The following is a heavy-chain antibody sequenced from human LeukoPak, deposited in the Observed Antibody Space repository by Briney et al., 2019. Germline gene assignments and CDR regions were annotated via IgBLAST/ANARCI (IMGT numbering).Heavy chain of an antibody. CDR2: IYSGGST. J-gene: IGHJ4*02. CDR3: ARVDGSGSDY. V-gene: IGHV3-53*01. D-gene: IGHD3-10*01. CDR1: GFTFDDYG. Sequence: PGGSLRLSCAASGFTFDDYGMSWVRQAPGKGLEWVSVIYSGGSTYYADSVKGRFTISRDNSKNTLYLQMNSLRAEDTAVYYCARVDGSGSDYWGQGTLVTVSS.